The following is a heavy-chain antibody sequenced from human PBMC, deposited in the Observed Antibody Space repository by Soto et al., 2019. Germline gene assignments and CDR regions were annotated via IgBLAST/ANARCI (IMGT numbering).Heavy chain of an antibody. CDR2: IDPSDSYT. D-gene: IGHD5-18*01. CDR3: ARGDTAVIHKRVDV. CDR1: GYTFTSYY. V-gene: IGHV5-10-1*01. Sequence: GGSLKISCEGSGYTFTSYYITWARQLPGKGLEWMGRIDPSDSYTTYNPSFRGHVTISADKSIRTAYLQWSRLEASDSGMYYCARGDTAVIHKRVDVCGKGSPVTVSA. J-gene: IGHJ6*04.